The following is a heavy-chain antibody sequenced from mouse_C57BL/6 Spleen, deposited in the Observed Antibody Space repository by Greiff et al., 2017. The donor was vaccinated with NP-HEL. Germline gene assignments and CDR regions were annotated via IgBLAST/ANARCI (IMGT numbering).Heavy chain of an antibody. CDR3: ARNGDYYGSSYGYFDV. D-gene: IGHD1-1*01. V-gene: IGHV5-16*01. J-gene: IGHJ1*03. CDR2: INYDGSST. CDR1: GFTFSDYY. Sequence: EVQVVESEGGLVQPGRSMKLSCTASGFTFSDYYMAWVRQVPEKGLEWVANINYDGSSTYYLDSLKSRFIISRDNAKNILYLQMSSLKSEDTATYYCARNGDYYGSSYGYFDVWGTGTTVTVSS.